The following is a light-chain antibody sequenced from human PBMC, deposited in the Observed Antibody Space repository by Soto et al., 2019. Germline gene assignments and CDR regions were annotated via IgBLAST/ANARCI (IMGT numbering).Light chain of an antibody. Sequence: QLVLTQSPSASASLGASVKLTCTLSSGHSSYAIAWHQQQPEKGPRYLMKLNSDGSHRKGDGIPDRFSGSSSGAERYLTISSLQSEDEADYYCQNWGAGFVLFGGGTKLTVL. CDR2: LNSDGSH. CDR1: SGHSSYA. J-gene: IGLJ2*01. V-gene: IGLV4-69*01. CDR3: QNWGAGFVL.